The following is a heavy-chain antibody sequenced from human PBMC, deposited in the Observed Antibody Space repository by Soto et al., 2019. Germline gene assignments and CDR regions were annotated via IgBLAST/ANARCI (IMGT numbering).Heavy chain of an antibody. CDR2: ISAYNGNT. CDR1: GYMFISYG. CDR3: VRDLDGSGSYYTDY. D-gene: IGHD3-10*01. Sequence: ASVKVSCKASGYMFISYGINWVRQAPGQGLEWMGWISAYNGNTKYAQNLQGRVTMTTDTSTSTAYMEMRSLRSDDTVVYYCVRDLDGSGSYYTDYWGPGTLVTVSS. V-gene: IGHV1-18*01. J-gene: IGHJ4*02.